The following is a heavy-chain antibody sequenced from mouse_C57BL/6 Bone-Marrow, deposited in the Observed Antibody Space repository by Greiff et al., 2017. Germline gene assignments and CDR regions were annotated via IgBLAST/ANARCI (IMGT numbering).Heavy chain of an antibody. CDR1: GFNFKDYY. CDR3: TPGDGEFAY. Sequence: EVQLQQSGAELVRPGASVKLSCTASGFNFKDYYMHWVKQRPEQGLEWIGWIDPANGDTQYASKFQGTATITADTSSNTAYLQLGSLTSEDTSVYYYTPGDGEFAYWVQGTLVTVSA. J-gene: IGHJ3*01. D-gene: IGHD2-3*01. V-gene: IGHV14-4*01. CDR2: IDPANGDT.